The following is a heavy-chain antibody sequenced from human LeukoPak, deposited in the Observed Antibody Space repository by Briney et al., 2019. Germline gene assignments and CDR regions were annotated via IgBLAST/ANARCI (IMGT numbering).Heavy chain of an antibody. CDR3: AREGTGSGSYYNEDY. CDR2: IIPIFGTA. J-gene: IGHJ4*02. Sequence: GASVKVSCKASGGTFSSYAISWVRQAPGQGLEWMGGIIPIFGTANYAQKFQGRVTITADESTSTAYMELSSLRSEDTAVYYCAREGTGSGSYYNEDYWGQGTLVTVSS. V-gene: IGHV1-69*01. CDR1: GGTFSSYA. D-gene: IGHD3-10*01.